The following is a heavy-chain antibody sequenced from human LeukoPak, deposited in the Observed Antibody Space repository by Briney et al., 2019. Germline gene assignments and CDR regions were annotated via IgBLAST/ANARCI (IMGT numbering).Heavy chain of an antibody. CDR3: ARESDHNTLTMVRGVADY. CDR2: ISSSSSYI. Sequence: GGSLRLSCAASGFTFSSYSMNWVRQAPGKGLEWVSSISSSSSYIYYADSVKGRFTISRDNAKNSLYLQMNSLRAEDTAVYYCARESDHNTLTMVRGVADYWGQGTLVTVSS. V-gene: IGHV3-21*01. D-gene: IGHD3-10*01. J-gene: IGHJ4*02. CDR1: GFTFSSYS.